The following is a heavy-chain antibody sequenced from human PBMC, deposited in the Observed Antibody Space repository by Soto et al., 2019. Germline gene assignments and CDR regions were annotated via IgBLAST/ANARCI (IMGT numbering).Heavy chain of an antibody. V-gene: IGHV3-30*18. CDR2: ISYDGSNK. J-gene: IGHJ4*02. CDR3: AKAAELERLYLLHY. CDR1: GFTFSSYG. Sequence: GGSLRLSCAASGFTFSSYGMHWVRQAPGKGLEWVAVISYDGSNKYYADSVKGRFTISRDNSKNTLYLQMNSLRAEDTAVYYCAKAAELERLYLLHYWGQGTLVTVSS. D-gene: IGHD1-1*01.